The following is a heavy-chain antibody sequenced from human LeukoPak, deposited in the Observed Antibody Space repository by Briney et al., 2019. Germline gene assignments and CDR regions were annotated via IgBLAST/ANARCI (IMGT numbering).Heavy chain of an antibody. J-gene: IGHJ6*02. V-gene: IGHV3-66*01. Sequence: WGSLRLSWAASGFTVSSDYMSWVRQAPGKGLEWVSVIYSGGSTYYADSVKGRFTISRDNSKNTLYLQMNSLRAEDTAVYYCARDSGYYGMDVWGQGTTVTVSS. CDR3: ARDSGYYGMDV. CDR1: GFTVSSDY. CDR2: IYSGGST.